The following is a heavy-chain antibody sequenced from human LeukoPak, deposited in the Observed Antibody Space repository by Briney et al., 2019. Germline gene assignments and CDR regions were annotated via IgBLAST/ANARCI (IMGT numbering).Heavy chain of an antibody. CDR3: AKNLLPYCTNGVCKDY. CDR2: ISGSGGSK. Sequence: PGGSLRLSCAASGFTFSSYAMSWVRQAPGKGLEWVSAISGSGGSKYYADSVKGRFTISRDNSKNTLYLQMNSLRAEDTAVYYCAKNLLPYCTNGVCKDYWGQGTLVTVSS. V-gene: IGHV3-23*01. D-gene: IGHD2-8*01. J-gene: IGHJ4*02. CDR1: GFTFSSYA.